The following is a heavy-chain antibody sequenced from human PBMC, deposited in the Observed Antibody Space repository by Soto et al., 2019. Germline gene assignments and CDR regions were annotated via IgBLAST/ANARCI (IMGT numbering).Heavy chain of an antibody. CDR2: VYYSGST. J-gene: IGHJ4*02. D-gene: IGHD3-16*01. CDR1: GGSTNSRSDY. V-gene: IGHV4-39*01. Sequence: LSLTCTVSGGSTNSRSDYWGWIRQPPGRGLEWIGSVYYSGSTHDNPSLQSRVSISVDTSRNQFSLNLISVTAADTAVYFCARQPRGPGYGERGLYFDHWGQGTLVTVSS. CDR3: ARQPRGPGYGERGLYFDH.